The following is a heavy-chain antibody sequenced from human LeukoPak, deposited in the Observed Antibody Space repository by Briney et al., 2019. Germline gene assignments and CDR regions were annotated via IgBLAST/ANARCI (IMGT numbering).Heavy chain of an antibody. Sequence: PGGSLRLSCVASGFTFSSYAMHWVRQAPGKGLQWVAVIPYDGSRTYYADAVKGRFTISRDQSKNTLFLEMSSLRPEDTAVYYCAKDSLGDGYNSAGDWGQGTLVIVSS. D-gene: IGHD5-24*01. J-gene: IGHJ4*02. V-gene: IGHV3-30*02. CDR2: IPYDGSRT. CDR3: AKDSLGDGYNSAGD. CDR1: GFTFSSYA.